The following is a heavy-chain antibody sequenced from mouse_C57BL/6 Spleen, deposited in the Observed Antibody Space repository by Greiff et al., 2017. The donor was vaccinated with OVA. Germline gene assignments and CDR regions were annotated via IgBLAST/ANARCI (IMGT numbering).Heavy chain of an antibody. CDR2: IHPNSGST. CDR1: GYTFTSYW. Sequence: QVQLQQPGAELVKPGASVKLSCKASGYTFTSYWMHWVKQRPGQGLEWIGMIHPNSGSTNYNEKFKSKATLTVDKSSSPAYMQLSSLTSEDSAGYYCARSELGMAYWGQGTLVTVSA. J-gene: IGHJ3*01. V-gene: IGHV1-64*01. CDR3: ARSELGMAY. D-gene: IGHD4-1*01.